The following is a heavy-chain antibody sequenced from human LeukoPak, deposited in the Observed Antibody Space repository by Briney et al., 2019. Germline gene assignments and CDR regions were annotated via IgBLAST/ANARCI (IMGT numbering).Heavy chain of an antibody. J-gene: IGHJ4*02. CDR2: IYYSEST. CDR1: GGSISSYY. V-gene: IGHV4-59*12. CDR3: ARKYSGYGGMVDY. D-gene: IGHD5-12*01. Sequence: SETLSLTCTVSGGSISSYYWSWIRQPPGKGLEWIAYIYYSESTSYNPSLKSRVTISADTSKNQFSLKLSSVTAADTAVYYCARKYSGYGGMVDYWGQGTLVTVSS.